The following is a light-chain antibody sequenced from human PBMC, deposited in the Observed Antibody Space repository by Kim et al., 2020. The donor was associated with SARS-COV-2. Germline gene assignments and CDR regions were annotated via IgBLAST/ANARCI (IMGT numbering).Light chain of an antibody. CDR2: GKD. CDR3: NSRDSNDNVV. J-gene: IGLJ2*01. V-gene: IGLV3-19*01. CDR1: SLRSYY. Sequence: VALGQTVRTTCQGDSLRSYYATWYQQKAGQAPIPVIYGKDNRPSGIPDRFSGSSSGNTASLTITGAQAEDEADYYCNSRDSNDNVVFGGGTSLTVL.